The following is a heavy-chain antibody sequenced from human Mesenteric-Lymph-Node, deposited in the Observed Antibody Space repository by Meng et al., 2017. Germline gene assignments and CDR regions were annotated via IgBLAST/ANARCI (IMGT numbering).Heavy chain of an antibody. CDR3: ARVGWRQWSFDL. V-gene: IGHV4-30-4*01. J-gene: IGHJ2*01. Sequence: GPGHGRVQPCRSLSLPCLCSGGPVERGDHGGGGIRRPPGKGVGLIGQIYYSGSTSYTPSLKSRVTISVDTSNNQFSLKLSSVTAADTAVYYCARVGWRQWSFDLWGRGTLVTVSS. CDR1: GGPVERGDHG. CDR2: IYYSGST. D-gene: IGHD5-18*01.